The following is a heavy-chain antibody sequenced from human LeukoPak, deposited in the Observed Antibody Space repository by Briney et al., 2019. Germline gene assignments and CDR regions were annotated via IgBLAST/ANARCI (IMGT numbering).Heavy chain of an antibody. D-gene: IGHD3-16*01. CDR3: ARDLVSGAYTFDI. CDR2: ISGSGSTI. V-gene: IGHV3-48*03. J-gene: IGHJ3*02. CDR1: GLTFRDYD. Sequence: GGSLRLSCAASGLTFRDYDINWVRQAPGKGLSWVSYISGSGSTIYYADSVRGRFTISRDNAKNSLYLQMNSLRAEDTAVYYCARDLVSGAYTFDIWGQGTMVTVSS.